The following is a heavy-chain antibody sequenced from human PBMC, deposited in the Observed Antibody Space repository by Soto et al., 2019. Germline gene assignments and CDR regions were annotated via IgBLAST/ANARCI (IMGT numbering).Heavy chain of an antibody. Sequence: PGGSLRLSCAASGFDFWNYALHWVRQAPGKGLEWLALITFDGRNKYYADSVNGRSTISRDNSKKTVSLQVNSLRPEDTAVYYCASGRDIEPLPEGAEYYGMDVWGQGTTVTVSS. J-gene: IGHJ6*02. CDR2: ITFDGRNK. CDR3: ASGRDIEPLPEGAEYYGMDV. D-gene: IGHD5-12*01. V-gene: IGHV3-30-3*01. CDR1: GFDFWNYA.